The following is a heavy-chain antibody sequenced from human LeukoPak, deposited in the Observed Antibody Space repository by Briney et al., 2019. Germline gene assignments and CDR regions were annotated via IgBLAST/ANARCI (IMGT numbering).Heavy chain of an antibody. V-gene: IGHV3-7*04. J-gene: IGHJ3*02. CDR2: IKQDGSEK. CDR3: ARVFAVTDDAFDI. CDR1: GFTFGSYW. D-gene: IGHD2-21*02. Sequence: GGSLRLSCAASGFTFGSYWMSWVRQAPGKGLEWVANIKQDGSEKYYVDSVKGRFTISRDNAKNSLYLQMNSLRAEDTAVYYCARVFAVTDDAFDIWGQGTMVTVSS.